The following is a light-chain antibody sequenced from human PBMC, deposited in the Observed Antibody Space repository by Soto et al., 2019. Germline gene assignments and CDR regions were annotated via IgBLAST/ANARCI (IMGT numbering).Light chain of an antibody. J-gene: IGLJ1*01. CDR2: SNH. V-gene: IGLV1-44*01. Sequence: QSVLTQPPSASGTPGQRVTISFSGSSSNIGTNTVNWYQQLPGTAPKLLIYSNHQRPSGVPDRFSGSKSGTSASLAISGLQSEDEADYYCAAWDDSLNGFYVFGTGTKVTVL. CDR1: SSNIGTNT. CDR3: AAWDDSLNGFYV.